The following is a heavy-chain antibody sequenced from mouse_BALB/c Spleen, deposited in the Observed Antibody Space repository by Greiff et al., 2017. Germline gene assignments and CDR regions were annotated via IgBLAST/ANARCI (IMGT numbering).Heavy chain of an antibody. CDR2: ISSGSSTI. CDR1: GFTFSSFG. D-gene: IGHD1-1*01. CDR3: ARSGPYGSSPFDY. V-gene: IGHV5-17*02. J-gene: IGHJ2*01. Sequence: VQLKESGGGLVQPGGSRKLSCAASGFTFSSFGMHWVRQAPEKGLEWVAYISSGSSTIYYADTVKGRFTISRDNPKNTLFLQMTSLRSEDTAMYYCARSGPYGSSPFDYWGQGTTLTVSS.